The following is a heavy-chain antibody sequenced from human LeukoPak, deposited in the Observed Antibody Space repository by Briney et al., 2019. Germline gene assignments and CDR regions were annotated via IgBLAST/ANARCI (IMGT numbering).Heavy chain of an antibody. CDR3: AKDHRVWFGEFHNWFDP. CDR1: GFTFSSYA. CDR2: ISGSGGST. J-gene: IGHJ5*02. V-gene: IGHV3-23*01. Sequence: GGSLRLSCAASGFTFSSYAMSWVRQAPGKGLEWASAISGSGGSTYYADSVKGRFTISRDNSKNTLYLQMNSLRAEDTAVYYCAKDHRVWFGEFHNWFDPWGRGTLVTVSS. D-gene: IGHD3-10*01.